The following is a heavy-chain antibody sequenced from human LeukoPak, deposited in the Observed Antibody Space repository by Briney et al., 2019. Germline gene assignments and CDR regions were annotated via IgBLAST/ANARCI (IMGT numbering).Heavy chain of an antibody. J-gene: IGHJ4*02. CDR2: MNPNSGNT. Sequence: ASVKVSCKASGYTFTSYDINWVRQATGQGLEWMGWMNPNSGNTDYAQKLQGRITMTTDTSTSTAYMELRSLRSDDTAVYYCARVLITPQNFDYWAREPWSPSPQ. CDR1: GYTFTSYD. CDR3: ARVLITPQNFDY. V-gene: IGHV1-8*01. D-gene: IGHD3-16*01.